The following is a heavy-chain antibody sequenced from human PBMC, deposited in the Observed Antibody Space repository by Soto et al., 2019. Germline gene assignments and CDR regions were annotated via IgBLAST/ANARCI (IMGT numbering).Heavy chain of an antibody. D-gene: IGHD3-22*01. Sequence: QVQLVESGGGVVQPGRSQRLSCAAFGFSFSSYAMHWVRQAPGKGLEWVAIISYDGTNEHYADSVTARFTISRDNSKITLFLQMNSLRDEDTAVYYCARAFLDYYESSGYYLHRGQGTLVTVSS. CDR3: ARAFLDYYESSGYYLH. J-gene: IGHJ1*01. CDR2: ISYDGTNE. CDR1: GFSFSSYA. V-gene: IGHV3-30-3*01.